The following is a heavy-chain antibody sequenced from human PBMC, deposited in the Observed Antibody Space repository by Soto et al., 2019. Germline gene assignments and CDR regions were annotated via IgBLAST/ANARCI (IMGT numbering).Heavy chain of an antibody. Sequence: ASVKVSCKASGYTFTGYYMHWVRQAPGQGLEWKGRINPNSGGTNYAQKNQGWVTMTKDTSISTAYKEMSRLRTDDTAVYYFARDSGYSSGWQYYYYYGMDVWGQGTTVTVSS. J-gene: IGHJ6*02. D-gene: IGHD6-19*01. CDR2: INPNSGGT. CDR3: ARDSGYSSGWQYYYYYGMDV. CDR1: GYTFTGYY. V-gene: IGHV1-2*04.